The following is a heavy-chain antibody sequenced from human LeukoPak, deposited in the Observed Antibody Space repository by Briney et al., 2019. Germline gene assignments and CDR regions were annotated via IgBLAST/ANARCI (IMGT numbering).Heavy chain of an antibody. Sequence: PGGSLTLSCAASGFTFSNYGMSWVRQAPRKGLEWVSSISGSGCSTYYADSVKGRFTISRDNSKNTLYLQMNSLRAEDTAVYYCAKMRSSRGWALDVGAKGPAHRVS. CDR2: ISGSGCST. D-gene: IGHD6-19*01. CDR1: GFTFSNYG. V-gene: IGHV3-23*01. J-gene: IGHJ6*03. CDR3: AKMRSSRGWALDV.